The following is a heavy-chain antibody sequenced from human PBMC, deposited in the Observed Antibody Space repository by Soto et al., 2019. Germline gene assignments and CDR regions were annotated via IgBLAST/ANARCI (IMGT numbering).Heavy chain of an antibody. CDR1: GFTLSSYE. D-gene: IGHD1-1*01. V-gene: IGHV3-30*18. J-gene: IGHJ6*02. Sequence: PGWSLRLSGAAAGFTLSSYEMHRVRQAPGKGLEWVAVISNDGSSQYYADSAKGRFTISRDNSKNTLYLQMNSLSTEDTAVYFCAKDVKLRVSSVYYYYGLDVWGLGTTVTVSS. CDR3: AKDVKLRVSSVYYYYGLDV. CDR2: ISNDGSSQ.